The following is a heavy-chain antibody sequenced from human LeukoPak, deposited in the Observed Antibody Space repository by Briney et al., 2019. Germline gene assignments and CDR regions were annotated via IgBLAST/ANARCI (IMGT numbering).Heavy chain of an antibody. Sequence: SETLSLTCTVSGGSISSSSYYWGWIRQPPGQGLEWIGYIYYSGSTYYNPSLKSRVTISVDTSKNQFSLKLSSVTAADTAVYYCARMIAARGQVTYWGQGTLVTVSS. J-gene: IGHJ4*02. CDR3: ARMIAARGQVTY. CDR1: GGSISSSSYY. V-gene: IGHV4-31*03. D-gene: IGHD6-6*01. CDR2: IYYSGST.